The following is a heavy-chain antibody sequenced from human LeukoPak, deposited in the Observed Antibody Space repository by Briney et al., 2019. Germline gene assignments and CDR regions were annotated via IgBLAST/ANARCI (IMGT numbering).Heavy chain of an antibody. J-gene: IGHJ4*02. Sequence: QPGGSLRLSCAASGFTFSSYGMHWVRQAPGKGLEWVAFIRYDGSNKYYADSVKGRFTISRDNSKNTLYLQMNSLRPEDTAVYYCAKDMDVGGYGSGSYFEYWGQGTLVTVSS. D-gene: IGHD3-10*01. CDR1: GFTFSSYG. V-gene: IGHV3-30*02. CDR3: AKDMDVGGYGSGSYFEY. CDR2: IRYDGSNK.